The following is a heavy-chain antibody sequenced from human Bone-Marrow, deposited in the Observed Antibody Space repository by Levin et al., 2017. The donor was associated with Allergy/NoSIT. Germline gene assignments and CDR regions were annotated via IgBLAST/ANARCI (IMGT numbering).Heavy chain of an antibody. CDR1: GFTFSSYG. Sequence: GGSLRLSCAASGFTFSSYGMHWVRQAPGKGLEWVAVISYDGSNKYYADSVKGRFTISRDNSKNTLYLQMNSLRAEDTAVYYCANKKTRPRGQWLVRQIISPVDYWGQGTLVTVSS. V-gene: IGHV3-30*18. D-gene: IGHD6-19*01. CDR2: ISYDGSNK. CDR3: ANKKTRPRGQWLVRQIISPVDY. J-gene: IGHJ4*02.